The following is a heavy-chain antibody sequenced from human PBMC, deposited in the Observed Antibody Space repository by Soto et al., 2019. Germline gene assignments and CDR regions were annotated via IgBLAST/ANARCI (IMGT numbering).Heavy chain of an antibody. CDR3: ARELGSGYDRLYFDY. Sequence: SETLSLTCTVSGGSISSYYWSWIRQPPGKGLEWIGYIYYSGSTNYNPSLKSRVTISVDTPKNQFSLKLSSVTAADTAVYYCARELGSGYDRLYFDYWGQGTLVTVSS. V-gene: IGHV4-59*01. D-gene: IGHD5-12*01. J-gene: IGHJ4*02. CDR1: GGSISSYY. CDR2: IYYSGST.